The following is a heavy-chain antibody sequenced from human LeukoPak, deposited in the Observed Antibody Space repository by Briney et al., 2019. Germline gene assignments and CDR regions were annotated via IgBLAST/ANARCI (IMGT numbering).Heavy chain of an antibody. J-gene: IGHJ3*02. Sequence: HPGGSLRLSCAASGFTFSSYWMSWVRQAPGKGLEWVSAISGSGGSTYYADSVKGRFTISRDNSKNTLYLQMNSLRAEDTAVYYCARDVHYDFWSGRPPGAFDIWGQGTMVTVSS. V-gene: IGHV3-23*01. CDR2: ISGSGGST. D-gene: IGHD3-3*01. CDR1: GFTFSSYW. CDR3: ARDVHYDFWSGRPPGAFDI.